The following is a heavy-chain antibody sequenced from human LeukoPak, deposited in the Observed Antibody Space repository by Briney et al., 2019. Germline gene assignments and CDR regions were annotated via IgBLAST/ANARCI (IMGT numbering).Heavy chain of an antibody. V-gene: IGHV3-30*18. Sequence: PGRSLRLSCAASGFTFSSYGMHWVRQAPGKGLEWEAVISYDGSNKYYADSVKGRFTISRDNSKNTLYLQMNSLRAEDTAVYYCAKEFQPMATSTLFDYWGQGTLVTVSS. J-gene: IGHJ4*02. D-gene: IGHD5-24*01. CDR3: AKEFQPMATSTLFDY. CDR1: GFTFSSYG. CDR2: ISYDGSNK.